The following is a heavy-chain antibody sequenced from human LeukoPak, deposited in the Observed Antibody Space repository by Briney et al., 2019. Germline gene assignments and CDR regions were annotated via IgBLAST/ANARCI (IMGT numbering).Heavy chain of an antibody. CDR3: ARMDLDGGDSIGFDS. CDR1: GYTFTGFF. J-gene: IGHJ5*01. Sequence: ASVKVSCKASGYTFTGFFMHWVRPAPGQGLEWMGWINPNIGDAYYAQKFQGRVTMTRDRSINTAYMELSRLTSDDTAAYYCARMDLDGGDSIGFDSWGQGTLVTVSS. V-gene: IGHV1-2*02. CDR2: INPNIGDA. D-gene: IGHD2-21*02.